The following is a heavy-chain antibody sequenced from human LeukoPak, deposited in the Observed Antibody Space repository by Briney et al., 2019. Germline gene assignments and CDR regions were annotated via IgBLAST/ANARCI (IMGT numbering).Heavy chain of an antibody. CDR2: MYISGGT. D-gene: IGHD6-19*01. CDR3: ARESSGWRFLQVRGNWIDP. V-gene: IGHV4-61*02. J-gene: IGHJ5*02. CDR1: GGSISSGSYY. Sequence: SETLSLTCTVSGGSISSGSYYWSWIRQPVGKGLEWIGRMYISGGTIFNPSLKSRVTISADTSKNQFSLKLSSVTAADTAVYYCARESSGWRFLQVRGNWIDPWGQGTLVTVSS.